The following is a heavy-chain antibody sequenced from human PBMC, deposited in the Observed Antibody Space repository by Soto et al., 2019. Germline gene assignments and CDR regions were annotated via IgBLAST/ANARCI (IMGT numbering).Heavy chain of an antibody. CDR2: IYWDDDK. J-gene: IGHJ5*02. CDR3: AHRPTGMLGLDP. D-gene: IGHD4-17*01. V-gene: IGHV2-5*02. CDR1: GFSLSTSGVG. Sequence: SGPTLVKPTHTLTLTCTFSGFSLSTSGVGVGWIRQPPGKALEWLALIYWDDDKRYSTSLKSRVTITKDTSQNQVVLTMTNMDPVDTATYYCAHRPTGMLGLDPWGQGTLVTVSS.